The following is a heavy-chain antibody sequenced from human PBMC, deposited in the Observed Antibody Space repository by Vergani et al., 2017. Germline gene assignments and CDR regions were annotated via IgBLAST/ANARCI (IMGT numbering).Heavy chain of an antibody. Sequence: VQLVESGGNVVQSGTSLRLSCAASGFSFGSYGMHWVRQVPGKGLLWVSRIKSDGSITAYADSVKGRFTISRDNAQNTLYLQMNSLRVEDTGVYYCARARCIETCYMSNWLDSWGQGTLVTVSS. CDR1: GFSFGSYG. V-gene: IGHV3-74*03. D-gene: IGHD3-9*01. J-gene: IGHJ5*01. CDR2: IKSDGSIT. CDR3: ARARCIETCYMSNWLDS.